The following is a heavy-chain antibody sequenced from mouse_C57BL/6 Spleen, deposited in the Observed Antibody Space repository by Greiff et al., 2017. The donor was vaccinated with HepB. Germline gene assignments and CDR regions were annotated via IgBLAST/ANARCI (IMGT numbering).Heavy chain of an antibody. CDR2: INPSSGYT. CDR1: GYTFTSYW. D-gene: IGHD2-10*01. Sequence: QVHVKQSGAELAKPGASVKLSCKASGYTFTSYWTHWVKQRPGQGLEWIGYINPSSGYTKYNQKFKDKATLTADKSSSTAYMQLSSLTYEDSAVYYCARLGLLWDAMDYWGQGTSVTVSS. CDR3: ARLGLLWDAMDY. J-gene: IGHJ4*01. V-gene: IGHV1-7*01.